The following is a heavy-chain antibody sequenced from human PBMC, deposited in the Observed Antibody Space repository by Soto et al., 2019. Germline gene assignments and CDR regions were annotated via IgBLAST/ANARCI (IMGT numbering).Heavy chain of an antibody. CDR1: GFTFSNAW. J-gene: IGHJ6*02. V-gene: IGHV3-15*01. Sequence: EVQLVESGGGLVKPGGSLRLSCAASGFTFSNAWMSWVRQAPGKGLEWVGRIKSKTDGGTTDYAAPVKGRFTISRDDSKNTLYLQMNSLKTEDTAVYYCARDRYCTNGVCYYYYYGMDVWGQGTTVTVSS. CDR2: IKSKTDGGTT. D-gene: IGHD2-8*01. CDR3: ARDRYCTNGVCYYYYYGMDV.